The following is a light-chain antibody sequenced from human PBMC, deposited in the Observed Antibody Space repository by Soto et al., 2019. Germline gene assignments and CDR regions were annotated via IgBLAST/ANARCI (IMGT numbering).Light chain of an antibody. J-gene: IGKJ1*01. CDR3: QQYGTSPWT. CDR1: QSVSSGY. CDR2: GAS. V-gene: IGKV3-20*01. Sequence: EIVLTQSPATLSLSPGERATVSCRASQSVSSGYLAWYQQRPGQAPRLLIYGASTRATGIPDRFSGSGSGTDLTLTISRLEPEDFAVYYCQQYGTSPWTFGQGTKVDIK.